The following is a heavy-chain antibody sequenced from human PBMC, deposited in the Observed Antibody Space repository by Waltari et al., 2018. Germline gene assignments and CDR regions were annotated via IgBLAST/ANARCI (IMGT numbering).Heavy chain of an antibody. D-gene: IGHD1-26*01. J-gene: IGHJ3*02. CDR2: IRYDGSNK. CDR1: GFTFSSYG. CDR3: AKEQELPPQPHAFDI. V-gene: IGHV3-30*02. Sequence: QVQLVESGGGVVQPGGSLRLSCAASGFTFSSYGMHWVRQAPGKGLEWVAFIRYDGSNKYYADSVKGRFTISRDNSKNTLYLQMNSLRAEDTAVYYCAKEQELPPQPHAFDIWGQGTMVTASS.